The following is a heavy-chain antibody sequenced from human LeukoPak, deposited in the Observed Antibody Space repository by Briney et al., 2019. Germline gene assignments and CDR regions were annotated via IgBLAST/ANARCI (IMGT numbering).Heavy chain of an antibody. Sequence: GGSLRLSCAASGFTFDDYGMSWVRQAPGKGLEWVSGINWNGGSTGYADSVKGRFTISRDNSKNTLYLQMNSLRAEDTAVYYCAKDLYYYGSGSFLSFDYWGQGTLVTVSS. CDR1: GFTFDDYG. D-gene: IGHD3-10*01. J-gene: IGHJ4*02. V-gene: IGHV3-20*04. CDR3: AKDLYYYGSGSFLSFDY. CDR2: INWNGGST.